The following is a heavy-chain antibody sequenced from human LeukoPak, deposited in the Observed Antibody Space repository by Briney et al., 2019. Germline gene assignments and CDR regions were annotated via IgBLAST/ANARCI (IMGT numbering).Heavy chain of an antibody. CDR3: ARDKGYSGSGSPY. Sequence: GGSLRLSCVASGFTLSSYSMNWVRQAPGKGLEWVSYISSGSSFISYADSVKGRFTISRDDAKNSLYLQMNSLRAEDTAVYYCARDKGYSGSGSPYWGQGTLVTVSS. D-gene: IGHD3-10*01. CDR2: ISSGSSFI. J-gene: IGHJ4*02. V-gene: IGHV3-21*05. CDR1: GFTLSSYS.